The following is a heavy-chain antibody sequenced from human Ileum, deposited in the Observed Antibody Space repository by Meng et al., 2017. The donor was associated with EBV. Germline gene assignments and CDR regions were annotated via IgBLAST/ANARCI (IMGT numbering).Heavy chain of an antibody. V-gene: IGHV4-39*01. D-gene: IGHD6-13*01. Sequence: QREASRPGLVKRLDTLSLTCTGCGGPIHSGSFDWGWMRPLQGKGIEWLGRIYYSGRTYYNPSLKSRITISVDTSKNQFSLKLSSVTAADTAVYYCARPIAAAGWFDPWGQGTLVTVSS. CDR3: ARPIAAAGWFDP. J-gene: IGHJ5*02. CDR2: IYYSGRT. CDR1: GGPIHSGSFD.